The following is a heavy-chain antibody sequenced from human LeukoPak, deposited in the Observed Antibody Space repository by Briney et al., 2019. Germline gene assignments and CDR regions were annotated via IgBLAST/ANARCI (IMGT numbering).Heavy chain of an antibody. V-gene: IGHV3-23*01. J-gene: IGHJ4*02. CDR3: AKTPQQLVWPVTCDY. CDR2: ISGSGGSA. CDR1: GFTFSSYA. Sequence: PGGSLRLSCAASGFTFSSYAMSWVRQAPGKGLEWVSAISGSGGSAYYADSVKGRFTISRDNSKNTLYLQMNSLRAEDTAVYYCAKTPQQLVWPVTCDYWGQGTLVTVSS. D-gene: IGHD6-13*01.